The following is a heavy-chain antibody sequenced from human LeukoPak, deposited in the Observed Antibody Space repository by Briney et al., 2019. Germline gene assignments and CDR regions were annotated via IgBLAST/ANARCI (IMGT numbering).Heavy chain of an antibody. V-gene: IGHV1-58*02. CDR1: GFTFTSSA. J-gene: IGHJ4*02. D-gene: IGHD5-24*01. CDR2: IVVGSGNT. CDR3: AAASGGRWLQFGY. Sequence: SVKISCKVSGFTFTSSAMQWVRQVRGQRLEWIGWIVVGSGNTNYAQKFQERVTITRDMSTSTAYMELSSLRSEDTAVYYCAAASGGRWLQFGYWGQGTLVTVSS.